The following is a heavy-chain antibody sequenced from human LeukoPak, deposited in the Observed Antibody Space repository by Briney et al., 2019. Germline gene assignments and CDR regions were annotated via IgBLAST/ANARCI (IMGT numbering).Heavy chain of an antibody. CDR3: ARSDYYDSSGYPYYFDY. CDR1: GGTFSSYA. Sequence: GASVKVSCKASGGTFSSYAISWVRQAPGQGLEWMGAIIPIFGTANYAQKFQGRVTITADESTSTAYMELSSLRSEDTAVYYCARSDYYDSSGYPYYFDYWGQGTLVTVSS. D-gene: IGHD3-22*01. CDR2: IIPIFGTA. J-gene: IGHJ4*02. V-gene: IGHV1-69*13.